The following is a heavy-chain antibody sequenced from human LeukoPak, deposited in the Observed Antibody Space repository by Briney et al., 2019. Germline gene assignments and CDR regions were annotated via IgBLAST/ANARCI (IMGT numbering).Heavy chain of an antibody. J-gene: IGHJ4*02. CDR2: ISWNRGSI. Sequence: GRSLRLSCAASGFTFDDYAMHWVRQAPGKGLEWVSGISWNRGSIGYADSVKGRFTISRDNAKNSLYLQMNSLRAEDTALYYCAKQYCYDSSGYPKEFDYWGQGTLVTVSS. CDR1: GFTFDDYA. D-gene: IGHD3-22*01. CDR3: AKQYCYDSSGYPKEFDY. V-gene: IGHV3-9*01.